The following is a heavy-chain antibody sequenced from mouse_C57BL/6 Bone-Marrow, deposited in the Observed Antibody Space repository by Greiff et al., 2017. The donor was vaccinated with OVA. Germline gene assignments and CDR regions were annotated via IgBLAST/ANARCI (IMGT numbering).Heavy chain of an antibody. CDR2: IYPGSGNT. J-gene: IGHJ2*01. CDR1: GYSFTSYY. V-gene: IGHV1-66*01. Sequence: QVQLQQSGAELARPGASVKLSCKASGYSFTSYYIHWVKQRPGQGLEWIGWIYPGSGNTKYNEKFKGKATLTADTSSSTAYMQLSSLTSEDSAVYYCARWGYYYGSSYRYWGQGTTLTVSS. D-gene: IGHD1-1*01. CDR3: ARWGYYYGSSYRY.